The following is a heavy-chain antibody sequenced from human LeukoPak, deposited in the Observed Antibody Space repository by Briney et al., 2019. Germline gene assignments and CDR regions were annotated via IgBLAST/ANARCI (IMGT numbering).Heavy chain of an antibody. V-gene: IGHV3-23*01. CDR1: GFTFSNYA. Sequence: GGSLRLSCAASGFTFSNYAMSWVRQAPGKGLEWVSAIVGSGGSTYYADSVKGRFTISRDNAKNSLYLQMNSLRAEDTAVYYCARDLYYYGSGSYGSVINYWGQGTLVTVSS. CDR3: ARDLYYYGSGSYGSVINY. J-gene: IGHJ4*02. D-gene: IGHD3-10*01. CDR2: IVGSGGST.